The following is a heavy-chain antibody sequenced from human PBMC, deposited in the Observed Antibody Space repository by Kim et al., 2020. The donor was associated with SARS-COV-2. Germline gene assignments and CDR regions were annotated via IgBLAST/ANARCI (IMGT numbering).Heavy chain of an antibody. J-gene: IGHJ6*02. Sequence: ASVKVSCKPSGYTFTSYYMHWVRQAPGQGLEWMGIINPSGGSTSYAQKFQGRVTMTRDTSTSTVYMELSSLRSEDTAVYYCARGTPTYYDILTPLVDYYYYGMDVWGQGTTVPVSS. CDR2: INPSGGST. CDR3: ARGTPTYYDILTPLVDYYYYGMDV. V-gene: IGHV1-46*01. D-gene: IGHD3-9*01. CDR1: GYTFTSYY.